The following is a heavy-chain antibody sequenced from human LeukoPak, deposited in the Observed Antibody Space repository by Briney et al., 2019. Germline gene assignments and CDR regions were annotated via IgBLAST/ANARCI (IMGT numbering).Heavy chain of an antibody. Sequence: PGGSLRLSCAASGFTFSSYDMSWVRQAPGKGLEWVSAISGSGGSTYYADSVKGRFTISRDNSKNTLYLQMNSLRAEDTAVYYCAKDIVVVPAAHDYWGQGTLVTVSS. V-gene: IGHV3-23*01. D-gene: IGHD2-2*01. CDR3: AKDIVVVPAAHDY. J-gene: IGHJ4*02. CDR2: ISGSGGST. CDR1: GFTFSSYD.